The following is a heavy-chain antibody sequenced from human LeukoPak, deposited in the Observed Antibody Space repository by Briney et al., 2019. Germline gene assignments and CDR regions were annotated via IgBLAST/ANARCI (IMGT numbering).Heavy chain of an antibody. CDR1: GYTFTSYD. CDR2: MNPNSGNT. J-gene: IGHJ4*02. D-gene: IGHD3-22*01. CDR3: AVNYYDSSGPLN. Sequence: ASVKVSCKASGYTFTSYDINWVRQATGQGLEWMGWMNPNSGNTGYAQKFQGRVTITRNTSISTAYMELSSLRSEDTAVYYCAVNYYDSSGPLNWGQGTLLTVSS. V-gene: IGHV1-8*03.